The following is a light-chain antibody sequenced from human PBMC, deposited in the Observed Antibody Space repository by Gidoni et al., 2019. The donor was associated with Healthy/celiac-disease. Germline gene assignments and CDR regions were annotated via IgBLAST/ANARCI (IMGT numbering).Light chain of an antibody. Sequence: IVLTQSPGTLSLSPGERASQSVSSSYLAWYQQKPGQAPRLLIYGASSRATGIPDRFSGSGSGTDFTLTISRLEPEDFAVYYCQQYGSSYTFGQGTKLEIK. CDR2: GAS. V-gene: IGKV3-20*01. CDR3: QQYGSSYT. CDR1: QSVSSSY. J-gene: IGKJ2*01.